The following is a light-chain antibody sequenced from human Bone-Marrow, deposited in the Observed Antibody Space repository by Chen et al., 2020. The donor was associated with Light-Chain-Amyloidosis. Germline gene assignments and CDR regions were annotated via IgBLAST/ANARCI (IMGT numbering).Light chain of an antibody. CDR1: SGDVGSYNL. CDR3: CSYGGSRTTYV. J-gene: IGLJ1*01. V-gene: IGLV2-23*02. Sequence: QSALTQPASVSGSPGQSITISCTGASGDVGSYNLVSWYQQHPGKAPTLMIYDVSKRPSGVSIRFSGSKSSNTASLTISGLQAEDEADYYCCSYGGSRTTYVFGSGTKVIVL. CDR2: DVS.